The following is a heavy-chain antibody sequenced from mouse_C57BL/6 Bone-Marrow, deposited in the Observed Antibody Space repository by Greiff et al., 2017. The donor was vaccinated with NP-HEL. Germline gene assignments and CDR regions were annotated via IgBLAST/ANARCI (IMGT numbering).Heavy chain of an antibody. CDR2: ISGGGGNT. CDR3: ARHPNWDGLFDY. V-gene: IGHV5-9*01. J-gene: IGHJ2*01. CDR1: GFTFSSYT. D-gene: IGHD4-1*02. Sequence: DVKLVESGGGLVKPGGSLKLSCAASGFTFSSYTMSWVRQTPEKRLEWVATISGGGGNTYYPDSVKGRFTISRDNAKNTLYLQMSSLRSEDTALYYCARHPNWDGLFDYWGQGTTLTVSS.